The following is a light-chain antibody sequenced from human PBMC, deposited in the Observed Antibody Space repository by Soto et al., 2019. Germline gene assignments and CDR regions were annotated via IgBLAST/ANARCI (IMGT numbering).Light chain of an antibody. Sequence: DIPMTQSPSSLSASVGDRVTITCRASQGMSTYLAWYQQKPGKVPKLLIYAASTLPSGVPSRFSGSGSGTDFTLTISSLQPEDFATYYCQKYNGAPRAFGQGTKVEIK. CDR1: QGMSTY. CDR3: QKYNGAPRA. J-gene: IGKJ1*01. CDR2: AAS. V-gene: IGKV1-27*01.